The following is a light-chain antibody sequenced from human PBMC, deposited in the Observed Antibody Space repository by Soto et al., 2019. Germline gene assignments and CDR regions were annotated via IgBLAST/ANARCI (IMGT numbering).Light chain of an antibody. Sequence: EIVMTQSPATLSVSPGGRATLSCRPSQSVSSKLAWYQQKPGQAPRLLIYGASTRATGIPARFSGSGSGTEFTLTISSLQSEDFAVYYCQQYNNWPPWWTFGQGTKLEIK. CDR2: GAS. CDR1: QSVSSK. V-gene: IGKV3-15*01. J-gene: IGKJ1*01. CDR3: QQYNNWPPWWT.